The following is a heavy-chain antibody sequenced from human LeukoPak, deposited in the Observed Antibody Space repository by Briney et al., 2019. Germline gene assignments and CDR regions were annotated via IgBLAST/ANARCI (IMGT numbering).Heavy chain of an antibody. J-gene: IGHJ4*02. D-gene: IGHD3-22*01. CDR1: GGSISNYY. V-gene: IGHV4-59*12. Sequence: PSETLSLTCTVSGGSISNYYWSWIRQPPGKGLEWIGYIHYSGSTNNNPSLKSRVTISVDTSKNQFSLKLTSVTAADAAVYYCARIPPSSGYYYFDYWGQGILVTVSS. CDR2: IHYSGST. CDR3: ARIPPSSGYYYFDY.